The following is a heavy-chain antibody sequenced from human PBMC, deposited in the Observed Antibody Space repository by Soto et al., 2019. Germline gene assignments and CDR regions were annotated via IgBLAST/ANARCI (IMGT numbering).Heavy chain of an antibody. CDR1: GFTVSSNY. Sequence: GGSLRLSCAASGFTVSSNYMNWVRQAPGKGLEWVSVFYSGGSTYYADSVKGRFTISRDNSKDTVHLQMNSLRAEDTAVYYCARYIRGPTVFYFDFWGPGVLVTVSS. V-gene: IGHV3-53*01. CDR3: ARYIRGPTVFYFDF. D-gene: IGHD1-26*01. J-gene: IGHJ4*02. CDR2: FYSGGST.